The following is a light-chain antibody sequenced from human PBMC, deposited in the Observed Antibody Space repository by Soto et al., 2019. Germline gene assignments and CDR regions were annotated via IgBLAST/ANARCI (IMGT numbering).Light chain of an antibody. CDR1: QSVSSSY. J-gene: IGKJ3*01. V-gene: IGKV3-20*01. Sequence: EIVLTQSPGTLSLSPGERATLSCRASQSVSSSYLAWYQQKPGQAPRLLIYGASSSATGIPDRFSGSGSGTDFTLTISTLEPEDFAVYYCQQYGSSPFTFGPGTKVDI. CDR3: QQYGSSPFT. CDR2: GAS.